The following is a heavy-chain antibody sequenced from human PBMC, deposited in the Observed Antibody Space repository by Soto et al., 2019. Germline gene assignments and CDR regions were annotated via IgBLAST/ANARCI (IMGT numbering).Heavy chain of an antibody. CDR3: ARWEFGGIVN. J-gene: IGHJ4*02. CDR2: INHSGST. V-gene: IGHV4-34*01. D-gene: IGHD1-26*01. CDR1: GGSFSGYY. Sequence: SETLSLTCAVYGGSFSGYYWSWIRQPPGKGLEWIGEINHSGSTNYNPSLKSRVTMSVDTSTNQFSLKMRFVTAADTAVYYCARWEFGGIVNWGQGTLVTVSS.